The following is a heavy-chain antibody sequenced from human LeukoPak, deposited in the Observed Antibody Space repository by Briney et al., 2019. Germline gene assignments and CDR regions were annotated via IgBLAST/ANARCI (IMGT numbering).Heavy chain of an antibody. J-gene: IGHJ4*02. CDR1: GFTLSSYG. V-gene: IGHV3-30*18. D-gene: IGHD2-21*02. CDR2: ISYDGSNK. Sequence: PGRSLRLSCAASGFTLSSYGMHWVRQAPGKGLEWVAVISYDGSNKYYADSVKGRFTMSRDNSKNTLYLQMNSLRAEDTAVYYCAKEGDFYFDYWGQGTLVTVSS. CDR3: AKEGDFYFDY.